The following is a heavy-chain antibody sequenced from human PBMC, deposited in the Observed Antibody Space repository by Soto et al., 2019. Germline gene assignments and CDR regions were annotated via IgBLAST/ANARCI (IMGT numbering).Heavy chain of an antibody. Sequence: QVQLVQSGAEEKKPGASVKVSCKASGYTFTSHAMHWVRQAPGQRLEWMGWINAGNGNTKYSQKFQGRVTITTDTSASTAYMELSSLRSEDTAVYYCARDVIAAAGTSWFDTWGQGTLVTVSS. CDR2: INAGNGNT. CDR3: ARDVIAAAGTSWFDT. V-gene: IGHV1-3*05. J-gene: IGHJ5*02. D-gene: IGHD6-13*01. CDR1: GYTFTSHA.